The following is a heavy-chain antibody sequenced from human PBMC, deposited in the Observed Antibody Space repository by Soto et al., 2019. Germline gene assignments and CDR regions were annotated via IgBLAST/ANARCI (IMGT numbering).Heavy chain of an antibody. CDR1: GGSISSSSYY. Sequence: QMQLQESGPGLVKPSETLSLTCTVSGGSISSSSYYWGWIRQPPGQGLEWLGTIYFLGNTYHNRSLKIRVTICADKSKSQLFLNLSSVTAPDTAVYYCARQIYGSSGYYYAYWGQGTMVTFSS. J-gene: IGHJ4*02. CDR2: IYFLGNT. V-gene: IGHV4-39*01. D-gene: IGHD3-22*01. CDR3: ARQIYGSSGYYYAY.